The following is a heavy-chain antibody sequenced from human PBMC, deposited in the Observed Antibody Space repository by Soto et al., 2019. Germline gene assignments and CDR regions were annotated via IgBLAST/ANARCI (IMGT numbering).Heavy chain of an antibody. CDR2: VYHNGIT. Sequence: SETLSLTCAVSGASISRGGSSWSWIRQTPGTGLEWIGYVYHNGITNYNPSLKSRVTISVDKSQNQFSLSLNSVTAADTAVYYCARGLAVRGSYGLDVWGQGTTVTVSS. J-gene: IGHJ6*02. D-gene: IGHD3-10*01. CDR3: ARGLAVRGSYGLDV. V-gene: IGHV4-30-2*01. CDR1: GASISRGGSS.